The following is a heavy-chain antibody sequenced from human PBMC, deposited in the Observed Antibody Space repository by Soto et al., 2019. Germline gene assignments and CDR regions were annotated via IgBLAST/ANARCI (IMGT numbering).Heavy chain of an antibody. CDR2: MSPNSANT. D-gene: IGHD6-13*01. J-gene: IGHJ5*02. CDR3: AREAAKGSSNLDWFDP. V-gene: IGHV1-8*01. Sequence: GASVKVSCKASGYTFTSYDINWVRQATGQGPEWMGWMSPNSANTGYAQKFQGRVTMTRNTSISTAYMELNSLRSEDTAVYYCAREAAKGSSNLDWFDPWGQGTLVTVSS. CDR1: GYTFTSYD.